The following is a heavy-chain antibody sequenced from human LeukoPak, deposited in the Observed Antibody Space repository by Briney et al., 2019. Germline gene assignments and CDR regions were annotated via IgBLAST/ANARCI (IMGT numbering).Heavy chain of an antibody. CDR2: IYDSGST. J-gene: IGHJ4*02. CDR3: ARNDYGDYLYYFDY. V-gene: IGHV4-39*07. Sequence: SETLSLTCTVSGGSIRSSYYYWGWIRQPPGKGLEWIGNIYDSGSTYYNPSLKSRVTISVDKSKNQFSLKLSSVTAADTAVYYCARNDYGDYLYYFDYWGQGTLVTVSS. D-gene: IGHD4-17*01. CDR1: GGSIRSSYYY.